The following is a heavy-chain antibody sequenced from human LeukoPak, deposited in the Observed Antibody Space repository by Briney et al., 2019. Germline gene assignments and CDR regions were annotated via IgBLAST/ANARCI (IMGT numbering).Heavy chain of an antibody. CDR2: INQDGSET. CDR1: GFTFSEYW. V-gene: IGHV3-7*01. Sequence: GGSLRLSCAASGFTFSEYWMSWVRQAPGKGLEWVANINQDGSETYYVDSVEGRFTISRDNAKNSLFLQMNSLRAEDTAVYYCARETPGYWGQGTLVTVSS. D-gene: IGHD3-10*01. J-gene: IGHJ4*02. CDR3: ARETPGY.